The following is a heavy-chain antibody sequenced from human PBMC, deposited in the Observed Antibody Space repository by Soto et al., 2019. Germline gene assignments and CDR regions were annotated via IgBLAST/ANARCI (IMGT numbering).Heavy chain of an antibody. CDR1: GYSVSNYG. J-gene: IGHJ4*02. CDR2: ISAYSTNT. CDR3: ARVGSETSYYFDF. Sequence: GASVKVSCKTSGYSVSNYGITWVRQAPGQGLEWMGWISAYSTNTNYAQKFHDRVTLTPDTSANTVYMELRSLTSDDTAVYYCARVGSETSYYFDFWGQGTLVTVSS. V-gene: IGHV1-18*01. D-gene: IGHD2-15*01.